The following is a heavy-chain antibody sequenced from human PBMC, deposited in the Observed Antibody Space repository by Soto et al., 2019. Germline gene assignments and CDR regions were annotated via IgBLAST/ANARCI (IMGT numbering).Heavy chain of an antibody. CDR1: GYTFTSYG. V-gene: IGHV1-18*01. J-gene: IGHJ5*02. Sequence: GASEKVSCKASGYTFTSYGISWVRQAPGQGLEWMGWISAYNGNTNYAQKLQGRVTMTTDTSTSTAYMELRSLRSDDTAVYYCARVGLRGCGFWSGYGGWFDPWGQGTLVSVSS. D-gene: IGHD3-3*01. CDR3: ARVGLRGCGFWSGYGGWFDP. CDR2: ISAYNGNT.